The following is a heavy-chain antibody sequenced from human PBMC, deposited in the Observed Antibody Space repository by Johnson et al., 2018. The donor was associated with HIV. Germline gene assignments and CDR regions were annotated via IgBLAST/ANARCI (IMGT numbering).Heavy chain of an antibody. CDR1: GFTFSSYG. V-gene: IGHV3-30*02. D-gene: IGHD5-12*01. J-gene: IGHJ3*02. CDR3: ARGRIVATIAKAQDDALDI. CDR2: IRYDGSNK. Sequence: QVQLVESGGGVVQPGGSLRLSCAASGFTFSSYGMHWVRQAPGKGLEWVAFIRYDGSNKYYADSVKGRFTISRDNAKNSLYLQMNSLRAEDTAVYYCARGRIVATIAKAQDDALDIWGQGTMVTVSS.